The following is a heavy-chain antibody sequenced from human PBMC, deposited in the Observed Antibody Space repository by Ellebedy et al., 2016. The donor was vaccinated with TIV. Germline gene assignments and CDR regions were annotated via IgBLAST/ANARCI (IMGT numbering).Heavy chain of an antibody. CDR1: GGSISSYY. CDR3: ARVGLYSDGYDY. V-gene: IGHV4-59*01. D-gene: IGHD5-18*01. J-gene: IGHJ4*02. CDR2: ISYSGST. Sequence: MPSDTLSLTCTVPGGSISSYYWSWIPQPPGKGLEWIGYISYSGSTNYNPSLPSRVTMSVDTSKNQFSLKLSSVPAAETAVYYCARVGLYSDGYDYWGQGTLVTVSS.